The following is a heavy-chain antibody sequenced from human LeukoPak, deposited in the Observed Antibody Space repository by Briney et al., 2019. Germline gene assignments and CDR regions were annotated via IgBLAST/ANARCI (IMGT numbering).Heavy chain of an antibody. V-gene: IGHV3-48*01. D-gene: IGHD3-9*01. CDR3: ARKGIDYKILTGFDP. J-gene: IGHJ5*02. CDR1: GFTFSSYS. Sequence: PGGSLRLSCAASGFTFSSYSMNWVRQAPGKGLEWISYISSSSSTIYYADSVKGRFTISRDNAKNSLYLQMNSLRAEDTAVYYCARKGIDYKILTGFDPWGRGTLVTVSS. CDR2: ISSSSSTI.